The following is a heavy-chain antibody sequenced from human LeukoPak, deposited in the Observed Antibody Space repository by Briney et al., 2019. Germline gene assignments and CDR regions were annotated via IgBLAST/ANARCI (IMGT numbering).Heavy chain of an antibody. J-gene: IGHJ5*02. CDR3: ARDPWGSDWFDP. D-gene: IGHD7-27*01. CDR2: IYYSGST. CDR1: GGSFSGYY. Sequence: PSETLSLTCAVYGGSFSGYYWSWIRQPPGKGLEWIGYIYYSGSTNYNPSLKSRVTISVDTSKNQFSLKLSSVTAADTAVYYCARDPWGSDWFDPWGQGTLVTVSS. V-gene: IGHV4-59*01.